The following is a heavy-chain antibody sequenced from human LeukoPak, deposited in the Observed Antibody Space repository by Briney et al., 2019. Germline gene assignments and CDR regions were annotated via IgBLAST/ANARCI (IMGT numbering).Heavy chain of an antibody. CDR1: GFTFSSYW. J-gene: IGHJ4*02. V-gene: IGHV3-7*01. Sequence: PGGSLRLSCAASGFTFSSYWMSWVRQAPGKGLEWVANMNQGGSEKYYVDSVKGRFTVSRDNAKNSLYLQMNSLRVEDTGVYYCASATGDKGGYFDSWGQGAQVTVSS. CDR3: ASATGDKGGYFDS. D-gene: IGHD7-27*01. CDR2: MNQGGSEK.